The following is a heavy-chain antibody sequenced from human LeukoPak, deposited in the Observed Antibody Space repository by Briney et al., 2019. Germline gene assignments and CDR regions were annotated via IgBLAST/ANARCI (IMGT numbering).Heavy chain of an antibody. CDR3: ARGGQYSSSWYSNYYYYMDV. V-gene: IGHV4-34*01. CDR2: XXXXGST. J-gene: IGHJ6*03. D-gene: IGHD6-13*01. CDR1: GGSFSGYY. Sequence: SETLSLTCAVYGGSFSGYYWSWXXXXXXXXXXXXXXXXXXGSTNYNPSLKSRVTISVDTSKNQFSLKLSSVTAADTAVYYCARGGQYSSSWYSNYYYYMDVWGKGTTVTVSS.